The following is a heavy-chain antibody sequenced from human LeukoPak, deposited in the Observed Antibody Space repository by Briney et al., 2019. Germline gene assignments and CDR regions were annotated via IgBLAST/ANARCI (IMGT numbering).Heavy chain of an antibody. J-gene: IGHJ6*02. D-gene: IGHD3-10*01. CDR3: ARNPVYYGSGGYYYGMDV. CDR2: ISSSGSTI. Sequence: GGSLRLSCAASGFTFSSYEMNWVRQAPGEGREWISYISSSGSTIYYADSVKGRFTISRDNAKNSLYLQMTSLRAEDTAVYYCARNPVYYGSGGYYYGMDVWGQGTTVTVSS. V-gene: IGHV3-48*03. CDR1: GFTFSSYE.